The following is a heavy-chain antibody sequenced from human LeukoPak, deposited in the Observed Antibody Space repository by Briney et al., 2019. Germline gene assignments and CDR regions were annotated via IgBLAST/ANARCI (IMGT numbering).Heavy chain of an antibody. J-gene: IGHJ6*03. V-gene: IGHV1-58*02. D-gene: IGHD6-25*01. CDR1: GFTFTSSA. Sequence: SVRVSCKASGFTFTSSAMQWVRQARGQRLEWIGWIVVGSGNTNYAQKFQERVTITRDMSTSTAYMELSSLRSEDTAVYYCAADGPSGYYYMDVWGKGTTVTVS. CDR2: IVVGSGNT. CDR3: AADGPSGYYYMDV.